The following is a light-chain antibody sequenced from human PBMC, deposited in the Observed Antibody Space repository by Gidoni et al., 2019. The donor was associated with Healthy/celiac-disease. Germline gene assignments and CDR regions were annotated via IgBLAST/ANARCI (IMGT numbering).Light chain of an antibody. J-gene: IGKJ4*01. CDR1: QVISNY. CDR3: QQYGNRPLT. CDR2: DAS. V-gene: IGKV1-33*01. Sequence: IQMSQSPASLSASVGDRVTITCQASQVISNYLNWYQQKPGKAPKLLIYDASNWETGVPSRFSGSGSGTDFTFTISSLQPEDIATYYCQQYGNRPLTFGGGTKVEIK.